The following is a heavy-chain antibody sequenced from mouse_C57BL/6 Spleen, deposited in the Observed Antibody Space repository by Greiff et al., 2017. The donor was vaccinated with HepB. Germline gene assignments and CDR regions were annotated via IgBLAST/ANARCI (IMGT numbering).Heavy chain of an antibody. CDR3: ARDPITTVVATFDWYFDV. D-gene: IGHD1-1*01. V-gene: IGHV1-69*01. Sequence: QVQLQQPGAELVMPGASVKLSCKASGYTFTSYWMHWVKQRPGQGLEWIGEIDPSDSYTNYNQKFKGKSTLTVDKSSSTAYMQLSSLTSEDSAVYYWARDPITTVVATFDWYFDVWGTGTTVTVSS. CDR1: GYTFTSYW. J-gene: IGHJ1*03. CDR2: IDPSDSYT.